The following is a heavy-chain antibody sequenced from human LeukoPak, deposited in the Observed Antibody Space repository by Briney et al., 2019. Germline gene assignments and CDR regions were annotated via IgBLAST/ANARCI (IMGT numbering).Heavy chain of an antibody. V-gene: IGHV1-8*03. D-gene: IGHD2-2*01. J-gene: IGHJ6*03. CDR3: ARGAIVVVPAAMREPYYHYYYYMDV. CDR1: GYTFTSYD. Sequence: ASVKVSCKASGYTFTSYDINWVRQATGQGLEWMGWMNPNSGNTGYAQKFQGRVTITRNTSISTAYMELSSLRSEDTAVYYCARGAIVVVPAAMREPYYHYYYYMDVWGKGTTVTVSS. CDR2: MNPNSGNT.